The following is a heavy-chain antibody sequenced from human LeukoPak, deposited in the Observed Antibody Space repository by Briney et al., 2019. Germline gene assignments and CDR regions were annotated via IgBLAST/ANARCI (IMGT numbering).Heavy chain of an antibody. CDR1: GGSISSHY. CDR2: IYYSGST. CDR3: ARDRDTAMVTSWFDP. D-gene: IGHD5-18*01. Sequence: SETLSLTCTVSGGSISSHYWSWIRQPPGKGLERIGYIYYSGSTNYNPSLKSRVTISVDTSKNQFSLKLSSVTAADTAVYYCARDRDTAMVTSWFDPWGQGTLVTVSS. J-gene: IGHJ5*02. V-gene: IGHV4-59*11.